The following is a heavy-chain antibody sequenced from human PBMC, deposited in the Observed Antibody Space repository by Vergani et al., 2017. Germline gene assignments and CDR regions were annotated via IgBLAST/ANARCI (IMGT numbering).Heavy chain of an antibody. D-gene: IGHD3-22*01. Sequence: QVQLQQWGAGLLKPSETLSLTCAVYGGSFSGYYWSWIRQPPGKGLEWIGYIYYSGSTNYNPSLKSRVTISVDTSKNQFSLKLSSVTAADTAVYYCARARTYYYDISDLNFEYWGQGTLVTVSS. CDR1: GGSFSGYY. V-gene: IGHV4-34*11. CDR2: IYYSGST. CDR3: ARARTYYYDISDLNFEY. J-gene: IGHJ4*02.